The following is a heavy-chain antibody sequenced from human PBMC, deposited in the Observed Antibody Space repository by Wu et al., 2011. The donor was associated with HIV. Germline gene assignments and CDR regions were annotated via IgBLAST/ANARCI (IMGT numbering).Heavy chain of an antibody. Sequence: QVQLVQSGAEVKKPGASVKVSCKASGYTFTSYGISWVRQAPGQGLEWMGWISAYNGDTNYAQKLQGRVTMATDTSTSAAYMELRSLRSDDTAVYYCARDNRGSSSWYHYYYGMDVWGQGTTVTVSS. V-gene: IGHV1-18*01. CDR1: GYTFTSYG. CDR2: ISAYNGDT. J-gene: IGHJ6*02. D-gene: IGHD6-13*01. CDR3: ARDNRGSSSWYHYYYGMDV.